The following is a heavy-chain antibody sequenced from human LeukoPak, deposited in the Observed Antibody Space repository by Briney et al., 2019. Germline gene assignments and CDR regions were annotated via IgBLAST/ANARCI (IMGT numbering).Heavy chain of an antibody. J-gene: IGHJ6*02. D-gene: IGHD2-8*02. CDR1: GYTFTSYF. CDR2: INPSGSTT. CDR3: AREVLAKNYGMDV. Sequence: ASVKVSCKASGYTFTSYFMHWVRQAPGQGLEWLGMINPSGSTTTYAQKFQGRVTMTRDTSISTAYMELSSLRSDDTAVYYCAREVLAKNYGMDVWGQGTTVTVSS. V-gene: IGHV1-46*01.